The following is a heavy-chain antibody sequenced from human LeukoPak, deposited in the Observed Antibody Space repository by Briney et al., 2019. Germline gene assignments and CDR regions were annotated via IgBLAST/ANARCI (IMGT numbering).Heavy chain of an antibody. CDR1: GFTFTEYS. D-gene: IGHD3-10*01. V-gene: IGHV3-48*04. CDR3: ARVRGPTLKTCYMDV. Sequence: GGSLRLSCPASGFTFTEYSIIWVRQAPGKGLEWVSFISDISDRSSTIHYADSVKGRFTISRDNAERSVYLQMNSLRADDTAVCYCARVRGPTLKTCYMDVWGTGTTVTVSS. J-gene: IGHJ6*03. CDR2: ISDRSSTI.